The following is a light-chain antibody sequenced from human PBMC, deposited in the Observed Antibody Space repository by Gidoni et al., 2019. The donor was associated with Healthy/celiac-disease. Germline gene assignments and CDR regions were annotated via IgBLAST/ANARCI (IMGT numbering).Light chain of an antibody. Sequence: SQSLLHSNGYNYLDWYLQKPGQSPQLLIYLGSNRASGVPDRFSGSGSGTDFTLKISRVEAEDVGVYYCMQALQTPRTFGQGTKVEIK. J-gene: IGKJ1*01. V-gene: IGKV2-28*01. CDR3: MQALQTPRT. CDR2: LGS. CDR1: QSLLHSNGYNY.